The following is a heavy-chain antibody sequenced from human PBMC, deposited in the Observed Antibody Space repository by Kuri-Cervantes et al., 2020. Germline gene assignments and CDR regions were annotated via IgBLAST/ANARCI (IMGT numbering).Heavy chain of an antibody. J-gene: IGHJ4*02. D-gene: IGHD2-15*01. Sequence: GESLKISCATSGFTYSGYWMTWVRQAPGKGLEWVASIDRDGREIFYVDSVKGRFTISRDNSKNTLYLQMNSLRAEDTAVYYCATDLRYCSGGTCYGILDCWGQGTLVTVSS. CDR3: ATDLRYCSGGTCYGILDC. V-gene: IGHV3-7*03. CDR1: GFTYSGYW. CDR2: IDRDGREI.